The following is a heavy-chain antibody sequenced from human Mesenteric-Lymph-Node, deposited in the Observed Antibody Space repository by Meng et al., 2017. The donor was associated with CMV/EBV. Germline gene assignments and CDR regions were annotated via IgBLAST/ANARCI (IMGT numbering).Heavy chain of an antibody. D-gene: IGHD7-27*01. CDR3: ARDGDGNFDY. CDR1: GFTFSDYY. J-gene: IGHJ4*02. V-gene: IGHV3-11*04. Sequence: GESLKISCAASGFTFSDYYMSWIRQAPGKGLEWVSYISSSGNTIYYADSVKGRFTISRDNAKNSLYLQMNSLRADDTAVYYCARDGDGNFDYWGQGTLVTVSS. CDR2: ISSSGNTI.